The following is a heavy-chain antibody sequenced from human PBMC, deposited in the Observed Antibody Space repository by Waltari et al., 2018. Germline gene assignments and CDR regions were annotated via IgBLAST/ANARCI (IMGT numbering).Heavy chain of an antibody. CDR3: AKDPAAADNNWFDP. D-gene: IGHD6-13*01. Sequence: EVQLLEYGGGLVQPGGSLRLSWAASGFTFSSYAMSWVRQAPGKGLEWVSAISGSGGSTYYADSVKGRFTISRDNSKNTLYLQMNSLRAEDTAVYYCAKDPAAADNNWFDPWGQGTLVTVSS. V-gene: IGHV3-23*01. CDR2: ISGSGGST. CDR1: GFTFSSYA. J-gene: IGHJ5*02.